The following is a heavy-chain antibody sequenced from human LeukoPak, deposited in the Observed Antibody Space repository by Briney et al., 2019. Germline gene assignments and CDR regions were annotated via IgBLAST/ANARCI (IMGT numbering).Heavy chain of an antibody. CDR2: ISYSEII. Sequence: SETLSLTCTVSGGSIINNYWNWIRQPPGKGLEWIGYISYSEIINYNPSLKSRVTISVDTSKNQFSLKLSSVTAADTAVYYCARAQWEAAAGQYIGYWGQGTLVTVSS. CDR1: GGSIINNY. V-gene: IGHV4-59*01. D-gene: IGHD6-13*01. J-gene: IGHJ4*02. CDR3: ARAQWEAAAGQYIGY.